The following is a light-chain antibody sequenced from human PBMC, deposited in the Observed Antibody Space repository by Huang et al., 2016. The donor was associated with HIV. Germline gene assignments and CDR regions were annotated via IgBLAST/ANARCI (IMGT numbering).Light chain of an antibody. CDR2: KLS. V-gene: IGKV2-30*01. CDR3: MQASHGAAT. CDR1: QSLVYGDGNIY. Sequence: QCPLSLPVTLGQPAFITCKSNQSLVYGDGNIYLNWFHQRPGHSPRRLIYKLSNRDSGVPDRFSAGGSGTDFTLWISEVEAEDVGDYYCMQASHGAATFGQGTRVDIK. J-gene: IGKJ1*01.